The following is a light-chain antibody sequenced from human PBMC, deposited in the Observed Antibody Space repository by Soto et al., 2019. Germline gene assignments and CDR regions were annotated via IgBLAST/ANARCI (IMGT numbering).Light chain of an antibody. CDR1: QSITNY. CDR3: QQYGSSGT. J-gene: IGKJ1*01. Sequence: EIVLTQSPATLSLSPGERATLSCRASQSITNYLAWYQQKPGQAPRLLIYDDSHRATGIPARFSGSGSGTDFTLTISSLEPEDFAVYYCQQYGSSGTFGQGTKVDIK. V-gene: IGKV3-11*01. CDR2: DDS.